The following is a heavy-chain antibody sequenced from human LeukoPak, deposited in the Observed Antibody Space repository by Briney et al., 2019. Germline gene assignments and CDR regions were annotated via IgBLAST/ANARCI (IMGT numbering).Heavy chain of an antibody. CDR2: INPNSGGT. J-gene: IGHJ4*02. D-gene: IGHD4-17*01. Sequence: ASVKVSCKASGYTFTGYYMHWVRQAPGQGLEWMGWINPNSGGTNYAQKFQGRVTMTRDTSISTAYMELSRLRSDDTAVYYCARTLTTVTTPDYWGQGTLVTVSS. V-gene: IGHV1-2*02. CDR1: GYTFTGYY. CDR3: ARTLTTVTTPDY.